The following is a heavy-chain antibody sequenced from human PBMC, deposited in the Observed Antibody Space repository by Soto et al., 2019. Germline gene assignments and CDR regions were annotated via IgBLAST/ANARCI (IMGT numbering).Heavy chain of an antibody. Sequence: SETLSLTCTVSGGSISSSNWWGWIRQPPGKGLEWIGYIYYSGTTYYNPSLKSRVTISVDKSKNQFSLKLSSVTAADTAVYSCARTPWDGYTGYYFDYWGQGTLVTVSS. CDR3: ARTPWDGYTGYYFDY. D-gene: IGHD5-18*01. V-gene: IGHV4-28*01. J-gene: IGHJ4*02. CDR1: GGSISSSNW. CDR2: IYYSGTT.